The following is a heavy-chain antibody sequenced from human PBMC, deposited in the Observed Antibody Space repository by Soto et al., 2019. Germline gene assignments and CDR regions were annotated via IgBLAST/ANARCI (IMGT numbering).Heavy chain of an antibody. CDR1: GGSISSHY. Sequence: SETRSLTCTVSGGSISSHYWSWIRRPPGKGLEWIGYIYYSGSTNYNPSLKSRVTISVDTSKDQFSLQLSSVTAADTAVAYCASPLQDYDSSGYYAVWGQGTLLTVFS. CDR2: IYYSGST. J-gene: IGHJ4*02. V-gene: IGHV4-59*11. CDR3: ASPLQDYDSSGYYAV. D-gene: IGHD3-22*01.